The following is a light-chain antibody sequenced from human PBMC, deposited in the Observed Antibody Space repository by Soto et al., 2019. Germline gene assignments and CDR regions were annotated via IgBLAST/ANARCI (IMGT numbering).Light chain of an antibody. J-gene: IGKJ3*01. V-gene: IGKV1-8*01. CDR1: QGISSY. CDR3: QQYYSYPFT. Sequence: AIRMTQSPSSFSASTGDRVTITCRASQGISSYLAWYQQKPGKAPKLLIYAASTLQSGVPSRFSGSGSGTAFTLTISCLQSEDFATYYCQQYYSYPFTFGPGTKVYIK. CDR2: AAS.